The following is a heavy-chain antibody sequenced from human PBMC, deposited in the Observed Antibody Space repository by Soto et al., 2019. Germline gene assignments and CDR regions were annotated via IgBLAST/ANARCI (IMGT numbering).Heavy chain of an antibody. CDR2: INSDGSST. CDR1: GFTFSSYW. Sequence: EVQLVESGGGLVQPGGSLRLSCAASGFTFSSYWMHWVRQAPGKGLVWVSRINSDGSSTSYADSVKGRFTISRDNAKNTLYRPMNSLRAEDTAVYYCARGETAPIWPFGYWGQGTLVTVSS. D-gene: IGHD2-21*01. J-gene: IGHJ4*02. CDR3: ARGETAPIWPFGY. V-gene: IGHV3-74*01.